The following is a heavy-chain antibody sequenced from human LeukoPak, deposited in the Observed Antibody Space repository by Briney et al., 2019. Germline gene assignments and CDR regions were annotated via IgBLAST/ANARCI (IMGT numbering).Heavy chain of an antibody. CDR3: ARQRNGALDY. V-gene: IGHV6-1*01. Sequence: SQTLSLTCAISGDSVSSNIPAWNWIRQSPSTGLEWLGRTYYRSRWFNDYAVSVKSRLTINADTSKNQFSVHLNSITPEDTAVYYCARQRNGALDYWGQGTLVTVSS. CDR2: TYYRSRWFN. CDR1: GDSVSSNIPA. D-gene: IGHD1-1*01. J-gene: IGHJ4*02.